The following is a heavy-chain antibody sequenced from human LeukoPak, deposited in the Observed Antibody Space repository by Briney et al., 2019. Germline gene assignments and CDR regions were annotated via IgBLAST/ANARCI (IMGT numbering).Heavy chain of an antibody. D-gene: IGHD4-11*01. CDR3: ARDNYGIGDY. V-gene: IGHV1-2*02. CDR2: VNPNSGGT. Sequence: ASVKVSCKASGYTFTGHYTHWVRQAPGQGLEWMGWVNPNSGGTNYAQKFQGRVTMTRDTSIATAYMDLSSLRSDDTAVYYCARDNYGIGDYWGQGTLVTVSS. CDR1: GYTFTGHY. J-gene: IGHJ4*02.